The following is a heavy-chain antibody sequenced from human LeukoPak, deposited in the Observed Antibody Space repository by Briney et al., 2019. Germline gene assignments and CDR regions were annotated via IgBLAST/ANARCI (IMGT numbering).Heavy chain of an antibody. CDR3: ARAQSKESDDSGSFYRHFDY. CDR1: GFVFYDYA. Sequence: GGSLRLSCEATGFVFYDYAMHWVRHVPGKGLEWVSGICWNSGDIAYADSVKGRFTISRDNAKNSLYLQMNSLKPEDTALYYCARAQSKESDDSGSFYRHFDYWGRGTLVTVSS. D-gene: IGHD3-10*01. CDR2: ICWNSGDI. J-gene: IGHJ4*02. V-gene: IGHV3-9*01.